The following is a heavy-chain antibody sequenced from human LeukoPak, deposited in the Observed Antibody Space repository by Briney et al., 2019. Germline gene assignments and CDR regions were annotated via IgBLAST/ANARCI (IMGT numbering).Heavy chain of an antibody. CDR1: GGSISSSSYY. J-gene: IGHJ4*02. V-gene: IGHV4-39*07. CDR3: ARGVGQIAVAGSAGGY. Sequence: SETLSLTCTVSGGSISSSSYYWGWIRQPPGKGLEWIGSIYYSGSTYYNPSLKSRVTISVDTSKNQFSLKLSSVTAADTAVYYCARGVGQIAVAGSAGGYWGQGTLVTVSS. CDR2: IYYSGST. D-gene: IGHD6-19*01.